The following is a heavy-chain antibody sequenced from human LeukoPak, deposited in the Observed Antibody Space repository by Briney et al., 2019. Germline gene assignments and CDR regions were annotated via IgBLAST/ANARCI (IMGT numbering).Heavy chain of an antibody. V-gene: IGHV3-48*04. D-gene: IGHD6-6*01. CDR3: ASKGGSSSSGFDY. J-gene: IGHJ4*02. CDR1: GFSFSSYS. CDR2: ISHTGSTM. Sequence: GGSLRLSCAASGFSFSSYSMNWVCQAPGKGLGWVSYISHTGSTMSYADSVKGRFTISRDNARNSLYLQMNSLRAEDTAVYYCASKGGSSSSGFDYWGQGTLVTVSS.